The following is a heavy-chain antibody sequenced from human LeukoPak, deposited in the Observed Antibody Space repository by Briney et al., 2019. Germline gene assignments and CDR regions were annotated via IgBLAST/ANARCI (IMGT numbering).Heavy chain of an antibody. D-gene: IGHD4-17*01. V-gene: IGHV3-30-3*01. CDR2: ISPSGSHK. CDR3: ASPSEDYGDYSDAFDI. Sequence: GRSLRLSCAASGFTLSSYTVHWVRQAPGKGLEWVAVISPSGSHKYFGASVKGRFTISRDNSENTVYLEMNSLTTDDTAVYYCASPSEDYGDYSDAFDIWGQGTMVTVSS. CDR1: GFTLSSYT. J-gene: IGHJ3*02.